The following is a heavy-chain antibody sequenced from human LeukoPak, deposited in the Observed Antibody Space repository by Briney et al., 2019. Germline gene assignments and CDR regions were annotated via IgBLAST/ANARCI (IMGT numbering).Heavy chain of an antibody. V-gene: IGHV4-34*01. CDR1: GGSFSNSY. CDR2: IKHGGST. Sequence: PSETLSLTCAVYGGSFSNSYWSWIRQPPGKGPEWIGEIKHGGSTNYNPSLKSRVTISLDTSKNQFSLKLTSVTAADTAVYYCARAPPTVTTLYYYYYYMDVWGKGTTVTVSS. J-gene: IGHJ6*03. D-gene: IGHD4-11*01. CDR3: ARAPPTVTTLYYYYYYMDV.